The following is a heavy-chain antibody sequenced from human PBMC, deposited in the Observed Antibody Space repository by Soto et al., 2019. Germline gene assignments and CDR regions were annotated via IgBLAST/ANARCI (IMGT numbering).Heavy chain of an antibody. CDR3: ARMNCSGGSCYRRTGWFDP. CDR1: GGSISSYY. CDR2: IYYSGST. Sequence: TLSLTRNGSGGSISSYYWSWIREPPGKGLEWIGYIYYSGSTNYNPSLKSRVTISVDTSKNQFSLKLSSVTAADTAVYYCARMNCSGGSCYRRTGWFDPWGQGTLVTVSS. D-gene: IGHD2-15*01. J-gene: IGHJ5*02. V-gene: IGHV4-59*01.